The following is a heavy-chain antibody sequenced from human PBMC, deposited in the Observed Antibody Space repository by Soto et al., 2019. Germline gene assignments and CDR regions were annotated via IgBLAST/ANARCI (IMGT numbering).Heavy chain of an antibody. Sequence: ASVKVSCKASGYTFTSYGISWVRQAPGQGLEWMGWISAYNGNTNYAQKLQGRVTMTTDTSTSTAYMELRSLRSDDTAVYYCARGGDAVLVNVPLDHWGQGPLVTVSS. CDR1: GYTFTSYG. CDR3: ARGGDAVLVNVPLDH. V-gene: IGHV1-18*01. J-gene: IGHJ5*02. CDR2: ISAYNGNT. D-gene: IGHD2-21*01.